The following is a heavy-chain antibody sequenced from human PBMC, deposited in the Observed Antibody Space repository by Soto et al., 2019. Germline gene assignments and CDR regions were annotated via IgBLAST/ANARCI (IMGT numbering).Heavy chain of an antibody. CDR3: AKDRRAGGNSAFYFDF. CDR2: ISATGGGT. J-gene: IGHJ5*01. V-gene: IGHV3-23*01. CDR1: GFKFSSYA. Sequence: PGGSLRLSCAASGFKFSSYAMSWVRQAPGKGLEWVSLISATGGGTYYADSVKGRFTISRDNSDNTLYLQAHSLRAEDTAVYYCAKDRRAGGNSAFYFDFWGQGAQVTVSS. D-gene: IGHD3-16*01.